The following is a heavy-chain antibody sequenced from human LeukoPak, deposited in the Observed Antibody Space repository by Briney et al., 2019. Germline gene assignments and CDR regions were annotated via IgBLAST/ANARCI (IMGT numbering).Heavy chain of an antibody. Sequence: ASVKVSCKASGYTFASYAFSWVRQAPGQGLEWMGWINTYNGNTDYARNLQGRVTMTTETSTSTAHMELRSLRSDDTAVYFCARHSSHAHFDYWGQGTLVTVSS. J-gene: IGHJ4*02. D-gene: IGHD3-22*01. V-gene: IGHV1-18*01. CDR3: ARHSSHAHFDY. CDR1: GYTFASYA. CDR2: INTYNGNT.